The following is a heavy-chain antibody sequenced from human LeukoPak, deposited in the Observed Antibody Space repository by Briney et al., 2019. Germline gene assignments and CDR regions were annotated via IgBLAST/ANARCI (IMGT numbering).Heavy chain of an antibody. CDR3: TTDRGDFGIPY. V-gene: IGHV3-15*07. Sequence: GGSLGLSCAASGFRITNAWMNWVRQAPGKGLEWVGRIKSKTDGGTTDYAAPVKGRFTISRDDSKNMLYLQMNSLRTEDTAVYYCTTDRGDFGIPYWGQGTLVTVSS. J-gene: IGHJ4*02. D-gene: IGHD4-17*01. CDR2: IKSKTDGGTT. CDR1: GFRITNAW.